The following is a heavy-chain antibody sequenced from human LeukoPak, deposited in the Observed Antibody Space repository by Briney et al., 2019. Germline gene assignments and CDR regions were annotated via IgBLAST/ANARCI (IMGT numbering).Heavy chain of an antibody. CDR1: GGTFSSYT. CDR3: ARGYCSSTSCYGGNWFDP. Sequence: SVKLSSKASGGTFSSYTISWVRQAPGQGLEWMGRIIPILGIANYAQKYQGRVKITADKSTSTAYMELSSLRSEDTAVYYCARGYCSSTSCYGGNWFDPWGQGTLVTVSS. CDR2: IIPILGIA. J-gene: IGHJ5*02. V-gene: IGHV1-69*02. D-gene: IGHD2-2*01.